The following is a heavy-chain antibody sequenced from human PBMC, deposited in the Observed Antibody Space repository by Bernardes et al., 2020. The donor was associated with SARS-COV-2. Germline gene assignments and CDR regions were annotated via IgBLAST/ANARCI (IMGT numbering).Heavy chain of an antibody. CDR1: GFTLSSYA. CDR3: AKDGYSYEKMYYFDY. Sequence: GGSLRLSCAASGFTLSSYAMSWVRQAPGKGLEWVSAISGSGGSTYYADSVKGRFTISRDNSKNTLYLQMNSLRAEDTAVYYCAKDGYSYEKMYYFDYWGQGTLVTVSS. J-gene: IGHJ4*02. CDR2: ISGSGGST. V-gene: IGHV3-23*01. D-gene: IGHD5-18*01.